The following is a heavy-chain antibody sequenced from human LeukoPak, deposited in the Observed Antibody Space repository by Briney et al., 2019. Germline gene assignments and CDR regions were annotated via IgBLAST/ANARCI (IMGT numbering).Heavy chain of an antibody. V-gene: IGHV3-23*01. CDR3: AKGPLSVQWELCNFDY. CDR2: ISGSGGST. CDR1: GFTFSSYA. Sequence: PGGSLRLSCAASGFTFSSYAMSWVRQAPGKGLEWVSAISGSGGSTYYADSVKGRFTISRDNSKNTLYLQMNSLRAEDTAVYYCAKGPLSVQWELCNFDYWGQGTLVTVSS. D-gene: IGHD1-26*01. J-gene: IGHJ4*02.